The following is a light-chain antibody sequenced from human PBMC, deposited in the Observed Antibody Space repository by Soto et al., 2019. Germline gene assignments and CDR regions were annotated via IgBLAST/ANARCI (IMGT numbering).Light chain of an antibody. CDR3: QQTYRTPLT. V-gene: IGKV1-39*01. CDR1: QSISTY. J-gene: IGKJ4*01. CDR2: AAS. Sequence: EIHMTQAAASLSASLGDRVTITCRASQSISTYLSWYQQKPGKAPKLLIFAASSLHSGVPSRFSGSGSGTDFTLTISSLQPEDFATYSCQQTYRTPLTFGGGTKVDIK.